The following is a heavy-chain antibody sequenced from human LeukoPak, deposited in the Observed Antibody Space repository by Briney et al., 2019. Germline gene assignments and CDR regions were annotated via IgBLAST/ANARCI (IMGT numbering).Heavy chain of an antibody. CDR3: ARDPTLYCSGGSCYSRIWFDP. V-gene: IGHV1-69*06. CDR2: IIAIFCTA. CDR1: GCSFSSYA. J-gene: IGHJ5*02. D-gene: IGHD2-15*01. Sequence: GSSVNVSCKASGCSFSSYAISWVRQAPGQRLEWMGGIIAIFCTANYPQKFQGRVTIAADKSASTAYIELSSLRSEDTAVYYCARDPTLYCSGGSCYSRIWFDPWGQGTLVTVSS.